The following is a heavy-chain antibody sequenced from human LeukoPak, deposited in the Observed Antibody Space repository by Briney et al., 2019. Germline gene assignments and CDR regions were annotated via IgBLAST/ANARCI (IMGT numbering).Heavy chain of an antibody. V-gene: IGHV1-2*02. Sequence: GASVKVSCKASGYTFTGHYMHWVRQAPGQGLEWMGWINSDSGGTKYAQKFQGSVIMTRVTSISTAYMELSRLKSDDTAVYYCARGRVRSWSDAFDIWGQGTTVTVSS. CDR2: INSDSGGT. CDR1: GYTFTGHY. CDR3: ARGRVRSWSDAFDI. D-gene: IGHD1-1*01. J-gene: IGHJ3*02.